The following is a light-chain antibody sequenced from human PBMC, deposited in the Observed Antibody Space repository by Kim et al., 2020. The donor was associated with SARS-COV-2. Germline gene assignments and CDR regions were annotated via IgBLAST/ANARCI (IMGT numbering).Light chain of an antibody. J-gene: IGLJ3*02. CDR1: KLGDKY. V-gene: IGLV3-1*01. Sequence: SVSPGQTDSITCSGDKLGDKYASWYQQKPGQSPVLVIYQDRKRPSGIPERFSGSNSGNTATLTISGTQAMDEADYYCQAWDSSTWVFGGGTQLTVL. CDR2: QDR. CDR3: QAWDSSTWV.